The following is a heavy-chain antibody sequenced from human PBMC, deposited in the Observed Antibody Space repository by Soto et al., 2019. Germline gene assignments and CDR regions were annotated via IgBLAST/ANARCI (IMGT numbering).Heavy chain of an antibody. CDR1: GYTFTSYG. CDR2: ISAYNGNT. CDR3: ARDPPYSGGWYAGFDP. J-gene: IGHJ5*02. D-gene: IGHD6-19*01. Sequence: QVQLVQSGAEVKKPGASVKVSCKASGYTFTSYGISWVRQAPGQGLEWMGWISAYNGNTNYAQKLQGRVTMTTDTSTSTAYIELRSLRSDDTAVYYCARDPPYSGGWYAGFDPWGQGTLVTVSS. V-gene: IGHV1-18*01.